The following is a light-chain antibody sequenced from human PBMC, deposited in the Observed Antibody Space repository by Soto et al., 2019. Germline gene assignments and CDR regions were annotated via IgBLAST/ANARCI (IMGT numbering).Light chain of an antibody. V-gene: IGKV3-20*01. J-gene: IGKJ3*01. CDR2: GAS. CDR1: QSVSSTY. CDR3: QQYGSSRFS. Sequence: FAPSPATLSLSPGEIATLSCRASQSVSSTYLIWYQQKPGQAPRLLIYGASSRATGVPDRFSGSGSGTDFTLTISRLEPEDFAVYYCQQYGSSRFSFGPGTKVDIK.